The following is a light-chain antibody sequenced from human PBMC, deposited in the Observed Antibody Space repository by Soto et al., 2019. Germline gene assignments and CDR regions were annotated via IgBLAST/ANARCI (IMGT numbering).Light chain of an antibody. CDR1: SSDVGGYNY. CDR2: DVS. Sequence: QSALTQPASVSGSPGQSITISCTGTSSDVGGYNYVPWYQQHPGKAPKLMIYDVSNRPSGVSNRFSGSKSGNTASLTISGLQAEDEADYYCSSYTSSSTLAVFGGGTKLTVL. J-gene: IGLJ2*01. CDR3: SSYTSSSTLAV. V-gene: IGLV2-14*01.